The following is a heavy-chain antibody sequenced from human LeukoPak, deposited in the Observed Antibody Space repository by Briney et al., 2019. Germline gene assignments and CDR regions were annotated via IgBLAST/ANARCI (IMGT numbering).Heavy chain of an antibody. Sequence: PGGSLRLSCAASGFTFSDYYMSWIRQAPGKGLEWVSYISSSGSTIYYADSVKGRFTISRDNAKNSLYLQMNSLRAEDTALYYCAKDIRGYSYAQGDWGQGTLVTVSS. CDR1: GFTFSDYY. CDR3: AKDIRGYSYAQGD. V-gene: IGHV3-11*01. J-gene: IGHJ4*02. CDR2: ISSSGSTI. D-gene: IGHD5-18*01.